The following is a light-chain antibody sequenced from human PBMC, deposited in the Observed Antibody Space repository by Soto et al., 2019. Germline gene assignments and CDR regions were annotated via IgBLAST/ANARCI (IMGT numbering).Light chain of an antibody. Sequence: QSALTQPASVSGSPGQSSTISCTGTDSDVGGYNYVSWYQHHPGNARKVMIYDVSNRPSGVSNRFSGSKSGNTASLTISGLQAEDEADYYCSSSTTNGVGGFGGGTKLTVL. V-gene: IGLV2-14*03. J-gene: IGLJ2*01. CDR3: SSSTTNGVGG. CDR2: DVS. CDR1: DSDVGGYNY.